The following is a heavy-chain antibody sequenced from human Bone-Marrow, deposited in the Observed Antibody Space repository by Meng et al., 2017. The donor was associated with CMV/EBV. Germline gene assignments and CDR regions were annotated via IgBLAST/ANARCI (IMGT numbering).Heavy chain of an antibody. CDR1: GGSVSSGSYY. CDR2: ISYSGST. Sequence: SETLSLTCTVSGGSVSSGSYYWSWIRQPPGKGLEWIGFISYSGSTNYNPPLKSRVTISADASKNQFSLKLSSVTAADTAVYYCARDSGSFYDWHVFDIWGQGTMVTVSS. CDR3: ARDSGSFYDWHVFDI. J-gene: IGHJ3*02. V-gene: IGHV4-61*01. D-gene: IGHD1-26*01.